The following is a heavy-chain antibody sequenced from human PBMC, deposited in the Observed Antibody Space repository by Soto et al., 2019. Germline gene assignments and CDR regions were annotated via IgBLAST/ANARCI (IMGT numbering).Heavy chain of an antibody. CDR1: GFSLSTSGVS. J-gene: IGHJ4*02. D-gene: IGHD2-15*01. V-gene: IGHV2-5*02. CDR2: IYWDDDK. Sequence: QITLKESGPTLVKPTQTLTLTCTFSGFSLSTSGVSVGWIRQPPGKALEWLALIYWDDDKRLSPSQKSRLTISKATSKNHVVLAMSDMDPVDTATYYCAHRYCSGGRCLTFGHWGQGTLVTVSS. CDR3: AHRYCSGGRCLTFGH.